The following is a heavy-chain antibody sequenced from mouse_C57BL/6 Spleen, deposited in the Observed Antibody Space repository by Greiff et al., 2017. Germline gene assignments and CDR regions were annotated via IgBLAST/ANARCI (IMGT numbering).Heavy chain of an antibody. CDR3: ARREGVTTVVATKYFDY. Sequence: VQLQQPGAELVKPGASVKLSCKASGYTFTSYWMQWVKQRPGQGLEWIGEIDPSDSYTNYNQKFKGKATLTVDTSSSTAYMQLSSLASEDSAVYYCARREGVTTVVATKYFDYWGQGTTLTVSS. J-gene: IGHJ2*01. D-gene: IGHD1-1*01. V-gene: IGHV1-50*01. CDR2: IDPSDSYT. CDR1: GYTFTSYW.